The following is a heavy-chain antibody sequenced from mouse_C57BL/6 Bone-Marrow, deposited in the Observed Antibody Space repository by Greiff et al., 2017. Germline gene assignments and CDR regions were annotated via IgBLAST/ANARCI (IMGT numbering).Heavy chain of an antibody. CDR3: ASSDYEYDEYFDV. D-gene: IGHD2-4*01. CDR2: IDPSDSYT. V-gene: IGHV1-69*01. J-gene: IGHJ1*03. CDR1: GYTFTSYW. Sequence: QVQLLQPGAELVMPWPSVYLSCTASGYTFTSYWMHWVKQRPGQGLEWIGEIDPSDSYTNYNHKFKGKSTLTVDKYSSTAYMQLSRLTSEDAAVYDSASSDYEYDEYFDVWGTGTTVTVSS.